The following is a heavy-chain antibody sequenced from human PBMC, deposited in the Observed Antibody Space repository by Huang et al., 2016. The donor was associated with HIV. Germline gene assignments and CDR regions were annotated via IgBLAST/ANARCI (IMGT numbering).Heavy chain of an antibody. CDR1: GYTFSSFG. CDR2: ISVYKGNT. Sequence: QVQLVQSGAEVKKPGASVKVSCKASGYTFSSFGISWVRQAPGQGLEWVVWISVYKGNTKVAQKFQGRLTMTTDTSTSTAYMELRSLRSDDTAVYYCARGGGIQLWLLGYYYMDVWGNGTTVTVSS. D-gene: IGHD5-18*01. V-gene: IGHV1-18*01. J-gene: IGHJ6*03. CDR3: ARGGGIQLWLLGYYYMDV.